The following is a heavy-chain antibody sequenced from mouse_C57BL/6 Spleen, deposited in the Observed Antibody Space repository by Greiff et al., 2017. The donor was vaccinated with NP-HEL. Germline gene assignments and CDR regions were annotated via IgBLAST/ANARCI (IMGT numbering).Heavy chain of an antibody. CDR2: INPYNGGT. CDR1: GYTFTDYY. CDR3: ARGDLLLQGGFAY. V-gene: IGHV1-19*01. Sequence: EVQLQQSGPVLVKPGASVKMSCKASGYTFTDYYMNWVKQSHGKSLEWIGVINPYNGGTSYNQKFKGKATLTVDKSSSTAYMELNSLTSEDSAVYYCARGDLLLQGGFAYWGQGTLVTVSA. J-gene: IGHJ3*01. D-gene: IGHD1-1*01.